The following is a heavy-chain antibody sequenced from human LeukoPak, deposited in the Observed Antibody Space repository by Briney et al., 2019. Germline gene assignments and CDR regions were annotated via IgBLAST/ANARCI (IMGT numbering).Heavy chain of an antibody. CDR2: ISAYNGNT. Sequence: ASVKVSCKASGYTFTSYGISWVRQAPGQGLAWMGWISAYNGNTNYAQKLQGRVTMTTDTSTSTAYMELRSLRSDDTAVYYCARDYYDSSGYSFDYWGQGTLVTVSS. V-gene: IGHV1-18*01. D-gene: IGHD3-22*01. CDR1: GYTFTSYG. CDR3: ARDYYDSSGYSFDY. J-gene: IGHJ4*02.